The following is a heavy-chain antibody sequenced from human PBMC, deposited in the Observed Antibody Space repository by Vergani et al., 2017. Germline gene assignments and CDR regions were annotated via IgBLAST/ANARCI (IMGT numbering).Heavy chain of an antibody. D-gene: IGHD3-16*01. CDR1: GYSFTSYW. CDR2: IYPGDSDT. CDR3: ARLIGGGGSGMDV. Sequence: EVQLVQSGAEVKTPGESLKISCKGSGYSFTSYWIAWVRQMPGKGLDGLGIIYPGDSDTRSSPSFQGQVTISADQSLTTAYLQWSSLKASDTAMYYCARLIGGGGSGMDVWGQGTRVTVSS. V-gene: IGHV5-51*01. J-gene: IGHJ6*02.